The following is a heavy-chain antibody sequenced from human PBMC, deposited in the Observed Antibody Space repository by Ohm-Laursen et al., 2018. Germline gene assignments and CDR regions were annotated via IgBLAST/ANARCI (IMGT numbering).Heavy chain of an antibody. Sequence: SETLSLTCPVSGGSISSYYWSWIRQPPGKGLEWIGYIYYSGSTNYNPSLKSRVTVSVDTSKNQFSLKLSSVTAADTAVYYCAREIMSSAYYYDTWGQGTLVTVSS. CDR1: GGSISSYY. CDR2: IYYSGST. J-gene: IGHJ4*02. CDR3: AREIMSSAYYYDT. V-gene: IGHV4-59*01. D-gene: IGHD3-16*01.